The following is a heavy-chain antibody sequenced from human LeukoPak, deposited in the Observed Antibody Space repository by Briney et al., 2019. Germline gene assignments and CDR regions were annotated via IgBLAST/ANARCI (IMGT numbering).Heavy chain of an antibody. CDR3: GTERGARGVDTVRYEY. D-gene: IGHD2-8*02. V-gene: IGHV3-30*03. J-gene: IGHJ1*01. CDR2: ISSDGSNK. Sequence: ARTLRLSCAASGFTFSCIGMHWVRQGPGLGLQWVAVISSDGSNKFYADSVAGRFTISRDNSKNTVFLQMSSLRPEDTAVYFCGTERGARGVDTVRYEYWGQGTLVTVSS. CDR1: GFTFSCIG.